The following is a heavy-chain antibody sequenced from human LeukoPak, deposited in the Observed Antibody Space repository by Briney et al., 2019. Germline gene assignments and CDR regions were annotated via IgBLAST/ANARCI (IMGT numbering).Heavy chain of an antibody. CDR2: ISGSGGST. V-gene: IGHV3-23*01. CDR1: GFTFISYA. Sequence: PGGSLRLSCAASGFTFISYAMSWVRQAPGKGLEWVSAISGSGGSTYYADSVKGRFTISRDNSKNTLYLQMNSLRAEDTAVYYCAKGGQWLRIFDYWGQGTLVTVSS. J-gene: IGHJ4*02. CDR3: AKGGQWLRIFDY. D-gene: IGHD5-12*01.